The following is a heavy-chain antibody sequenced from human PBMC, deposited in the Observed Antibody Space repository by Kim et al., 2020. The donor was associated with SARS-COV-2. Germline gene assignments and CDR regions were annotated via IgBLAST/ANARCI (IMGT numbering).Heavy chain of an antibody. D-gene: IGHD3-22*01. CDR2: ISGSGGST. CDR1: GFTFSSYA. Sequence: GGSLRLSCAASGFTFSSYAMSWVRQAPGKGLEWVSAISGSGGSTYYADSVKGRFTISRDNSKNTLYLQMNSLRAEDTAVYYCAKEGPRGYYDSSGYYPTYFDYWGQGTLVTVSS. CDR3: AKEGPRGYYDSSGYYPTYFDY. J-gene: IGHJ4*02. V-gene: IGHV3-23*01.